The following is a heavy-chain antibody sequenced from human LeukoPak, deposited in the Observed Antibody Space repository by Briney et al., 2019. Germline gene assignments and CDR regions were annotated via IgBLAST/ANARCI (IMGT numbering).Heavy chain of an antibody. Sequence: GGSLRLSCAASGFTFSSYAMSWVRQAPGKGLEWVSGISGSGGSTYHADSVTGRFTISRDNSKNMLYLQMNSLRAEDTAVYYCGKYSSGWSVDYWGQGTLVTVST. CDR2: ISGSGGST. J-gene: IGHJ4*02. CDR3: GKYSSGWSVDY. D-gene: IGHD6-19*01. V-gene: IGHV3-23*01. CDR1: GFTFSSYA.